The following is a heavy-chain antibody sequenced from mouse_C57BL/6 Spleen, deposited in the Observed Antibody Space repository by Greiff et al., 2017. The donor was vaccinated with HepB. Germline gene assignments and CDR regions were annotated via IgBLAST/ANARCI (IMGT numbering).Heavy chain of an antibody. CDR1: GFTFTDYY. D-gene: IGHD4-1*01. CDR2: IRNKANGYTT. CDR3: AIRGLTGTLDY. Sequence: EVKLMESGGGLVQPGGSLSLSCAASGFTFTDYYMSWVRQPPGKALEWLGFIRNKANGYTTEYSASVKGRFTISRDNSQIILYLQMNALSAEDISTYYVAIRGLTGTLDYWGQGTTLTVSS. V-gene: IGHV7-3*01. J-gene: IGHJ2*01.